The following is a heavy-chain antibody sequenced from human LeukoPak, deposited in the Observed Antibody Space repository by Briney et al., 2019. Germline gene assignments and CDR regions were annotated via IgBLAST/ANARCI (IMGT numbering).Heavy chain of an antibody. J-gene: IGHJ4*02. D-gene: IGHD2-2*01. CDR3: ARNEGWVPAANY. Sequence: SHTLSLPCTVSVGSISSSSYYWGWIRQPPGKGLEWIGRIYYSGSTYYKPSLKSRVTISVDTSKNQFSLKLSSVTAADTAVYYCARNEGWVPAANYWGQGTLVSVSS. CDR2: IYYSGST. CDR1: VGSISSSSYY. V-gene: IGHV4-39*01.